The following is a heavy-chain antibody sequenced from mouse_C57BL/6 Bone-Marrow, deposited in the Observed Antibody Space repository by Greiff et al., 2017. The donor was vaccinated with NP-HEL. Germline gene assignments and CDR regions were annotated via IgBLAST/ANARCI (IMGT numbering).Heavy chain of an antibody. CDR2: IYPGSGST. D-gene: IGHD1-1*01. V-gene: IGHV1-55*01. CDR1: GYTFTSYW. Sequence: VKLQQPGAELVKPGASVKMSCKASGYTFTSYWITWVKQRPGQGLEWIGDIYPGSGSTNYNEKFKSKATLTVDTSSSTAYMQLSSLTSEDSAVYYCARVKFYYYGSSYLDWYFDVWGTGTTVTVSS. J-gene: IGHJ1*03. CDR3: ARVKFYYYGSSYLDWYFDV.